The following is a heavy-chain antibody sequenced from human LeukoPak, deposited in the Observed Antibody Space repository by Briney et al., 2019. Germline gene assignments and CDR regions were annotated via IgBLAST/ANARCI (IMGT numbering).Heavy chain of an antibody. V-gene: IGHV3-30*02. CDR2: IRNDGSNK. J-gene: IGHJ4*02. Sequence: GGSLRLSCAASGFTFSSYGMDWVRQAPGKGLKWVAFIRNDGSNKYYADSVKGRFTISRDNSKNTLYLQMNSLRAEDTAVYYCAKFNRQYCSSIGCYGGFDYWGQGTLVTVSS. D-gene: IGHD2-2*01. CDR3: AKFNRQYCSSIGCYGGFDY. CDR1: GFTFSSYG.